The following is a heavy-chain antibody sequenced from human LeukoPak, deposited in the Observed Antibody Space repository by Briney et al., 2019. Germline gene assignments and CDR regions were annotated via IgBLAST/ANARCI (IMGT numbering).Heavy chain of an antibody. D-gene: IGHD6-19*01. CDR2: INHSGST. CDR1: GGSFSGYY. V-gene: IGHV4-34*01. CDR3: ARDRYSSGWSYYFDY. J-gene: IGHJ4*02. Sequence: SETLSLTCAVYGGSFSGYYWSWIRQPPGKGLEWIGEINHSGSTNYNPSLKSRVTISVDTSKNQFSLKLSSVTAADTAVYYCARDRYSSGWSYYFDYWGQGTLVTVSS.